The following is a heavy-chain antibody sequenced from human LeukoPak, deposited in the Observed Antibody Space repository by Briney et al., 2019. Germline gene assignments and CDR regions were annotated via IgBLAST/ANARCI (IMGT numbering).Heavy chain of an antibody. CDR2: ISGSGGST. V-gene: IGHV3-23*01. J-gene: IGHJ4*02. Sequence: AGGSVRLSCAASGFTFSSYGMSWVRQAPGKGLEWVSAISGSGGSTYYTDSVKGRFTISRDNSKNTLYLQMNSLRAEDTAVYYCAKESATDAYFDYWGQGTLVTVSS. D-gene: IGHD4-11*01. CDR3: AKESATDAYFDY. CDR1: GFTFSSYG.